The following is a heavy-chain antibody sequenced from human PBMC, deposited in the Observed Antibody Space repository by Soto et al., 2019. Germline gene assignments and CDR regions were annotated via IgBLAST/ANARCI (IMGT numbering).Heavy chain of an antibody. Sequence: GASVKVSCKASGYTFTSYAIHWVRQAPGQRLEWMGWINAGNGNTKYSQKFQGRVTITRDTSASTAYMELSSLRSEDTAVYYCAKAVTLLILKTTPFDYWGQGTLVTVSS. CDR2: INAGNGNT. CDR1: GYTFTSYA. J-gene: IGHJ4*02. V-gene: IGHV1-3*01. D-gene: IGHD3-9*01. CDR3: AKAVTLLILKTTPFDY.